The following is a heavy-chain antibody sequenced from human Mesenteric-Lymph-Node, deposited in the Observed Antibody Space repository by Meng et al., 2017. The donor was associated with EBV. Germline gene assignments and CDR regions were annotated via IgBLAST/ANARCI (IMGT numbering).Heavy chain of an antibody. D-gene: IGHD3-22*01. V-gene: IGHV3-23*01. Sequence: EVQWLDLGGDLVQPGGSLRLSCAASGFTFSSYAMSWVRQAPGKGMEWVSSVSDSGGDTYYAASVKGRFTISRDNFKNTLSLQMESLRAEDTAVYYCARVQGHYRDYWGQGTLVTVSS. CDR1: GFTFSSYA. CDR2: VSDSGGDT. CDR3: ARVQGHYRDY. J-gene: IGHJ4*02.